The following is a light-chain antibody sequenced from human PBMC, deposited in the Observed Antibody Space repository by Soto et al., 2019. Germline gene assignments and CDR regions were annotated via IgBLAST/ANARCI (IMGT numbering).Light chain of an antibody. J-gene: IGKJ2*01. CDR2: GAS. Sequence: ESVLTQSPGTLSLSPGERATLSCRASQSVSNTYLAWYLQKPGQAPRLLIYGASRRATGITDRFSGTGSGTDVPLTISSLEPDDFAVYYCQRYNSPYTFGQGTKLEIK. V-gene: IGKV3-20*01. CDR1: QSVSNTY. CDR3: QRYNSPYT.